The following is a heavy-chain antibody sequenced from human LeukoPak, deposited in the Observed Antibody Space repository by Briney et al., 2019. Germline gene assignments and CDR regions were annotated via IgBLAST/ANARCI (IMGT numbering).Heavy chain of an antibody. CDR3: AKDGAIVATIGYYFDY. CDR1: GFTFSNYG. Sequence: PGGSLRPSCATSGFTFSNYGMHWVRQAPGKGLEWVAFIRYDGNNKYYADSVKGRFTISRDNSKNTLYLQMNILRAEDTAVYYCAKDGAIVATIGYYFDYWGQGTLVTVSS. V-gene: IGHV3-30*02. CDR2: IRYDGNNK. J-gene: IGHJ4*02. D-gene: IGHD5-12*01.